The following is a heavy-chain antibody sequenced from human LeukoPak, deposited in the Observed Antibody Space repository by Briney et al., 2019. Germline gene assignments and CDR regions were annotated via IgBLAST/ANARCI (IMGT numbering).Heavy chain of an antibody. CDR1: GYTFTDYY. V-gene: IGHV1-2*02. Sequence: ASVKVSCKASGYTFTDYYMHWVRQAPGQGLEWMGWISPNSGGTKYAQKFQGRVIMTRDITSAYMELGRLTSDDTAVYYCARSVAATPCNWFDPWGQGTLVTVS. J-gene: IGHJ5*02. D-gene: IGHD2-15*01. CDR3: ARSVAATPCNWFDP. CDR2: ISPNSGGT.